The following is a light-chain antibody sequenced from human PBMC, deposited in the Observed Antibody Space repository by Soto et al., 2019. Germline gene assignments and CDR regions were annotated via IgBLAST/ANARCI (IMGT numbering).Light chain of an antibody. CDR1: QDVSSW. V-gene: IGKV1-12*01. Sequence: DIQMTQSPSSVSASVGDRVTITCRASQDVSSWLAWYQQKPGKAPNLLIYGASSLQSGVPSRFSGSGSWTDFTLTISSLQPEDFATYYCQQANTFPITFGQGTRLEIK. CDR2: GAS. J-gene: IGKJ5*01. CDR3: QQANTFPIT.